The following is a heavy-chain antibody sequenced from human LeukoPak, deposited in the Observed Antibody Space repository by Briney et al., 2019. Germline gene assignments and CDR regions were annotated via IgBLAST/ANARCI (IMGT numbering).Heavy chain of an antibody. J-gene: IGHJ4*02. CDR1: GFTFSNYA. D-gene: IGHD3-22*01. CDR2: ISGSDGST. CDR3: AKDPWLDLADY. Sequence: PGGSLRLSCAASGFTFSNYAMTWVRQAPGKGLEWVSAISGSDGSTYYAGSVKGRFTISRDNSKNTLYLQMNSLRAEDTAVYYCAKDPWLDLADYWGQGTLVTVSS. V-gene: IGHV3-23*01.